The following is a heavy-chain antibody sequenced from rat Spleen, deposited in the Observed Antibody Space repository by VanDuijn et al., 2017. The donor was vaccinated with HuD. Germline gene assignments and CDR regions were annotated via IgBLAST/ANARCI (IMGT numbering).Heavy chain of an antibody. CDR1: GFTFSHYA. J-gene: IGHJ1*01. CDR2: ISYDGYIT. CDR3: TTARNVPSYWYFDF. V-gene: IGHV5-7*01. Sequence: EVQLVESGGGLVQPGRSLKLSCAASGFTFSHYAMAWVRQAPKKGLEWVATISYDGYITYYRDSVKGRFTISRDNAKNTLYLQMDSLRSEDTATYYCTTARNVPSYWYFDFGGPGTMVTVSS. D-gene: IGHD1-12*01.